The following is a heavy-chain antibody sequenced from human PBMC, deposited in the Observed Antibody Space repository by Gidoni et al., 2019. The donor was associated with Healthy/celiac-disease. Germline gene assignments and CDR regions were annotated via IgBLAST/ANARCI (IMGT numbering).Heavy chain of an antibody. V-gene: IGHV3-23*01. Sequence: EVQLLESGGGLVPPGGSLRLSCAASGFTFSSYAMSWVRQAPGKGLEWVSASSGSGGSTYYADSVKGRCTISRDNSKNTLYLQMNSLRAEDTAVYYCAKRAVPAARVYYFDYWGQGTLVTVSS. CDR2: SSGSGGST. CDR3: AKRAVPAARVYYFDY. D-gene: IGHD2-2*01. J-gene: IGHJ4*02. CDR1: GFTFSSYA.